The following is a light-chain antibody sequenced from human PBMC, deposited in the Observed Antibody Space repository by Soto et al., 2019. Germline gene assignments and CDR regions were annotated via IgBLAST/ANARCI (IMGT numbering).Light chain of an antibody. Sequence: ETVLTQSPGTLSLSPGERATLSCRASQSVSSCYLAWYQQKPGQAHRLLIYGASSRATGIPERFSGSGSGTDFTLTIRRLEPEDFAVYYCQQYGASRGTFGGGTKVDIK. CDR3: QQYGASRGT. J-gene: IGKJ4*01. V-gene: IGKV3-20*01. CDR2: GAS. CDR1: QSVSSCY.